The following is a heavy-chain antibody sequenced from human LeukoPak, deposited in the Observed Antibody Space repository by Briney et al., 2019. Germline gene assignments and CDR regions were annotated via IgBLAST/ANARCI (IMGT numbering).Heavy chain of an antibody. Sequence: SETLSLTCTVSGGSISSGGYYWSWIRQPPGKGLEWIGYIYHSGSTYYNPSLKSRVTISVDRSKNQFSLKLSSVTAADTAVYYCASGSSNYYYYYMDVWGKGTTVTVSS. CDR3: ASGSSNYYYYYMDV. J-gene: IGHJ6*03. CDR1: GGSISSGGYY. D-gene: IGHD1-26*01. CDR2: IYHSGST. V-gene: IGHV4-30-2*01.